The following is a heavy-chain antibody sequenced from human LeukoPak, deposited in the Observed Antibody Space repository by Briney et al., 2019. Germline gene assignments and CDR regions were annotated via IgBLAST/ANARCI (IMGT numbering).Heavy chain of an antibody. D-gene: IGHD2-2*02. J-gene: IGHJ5*02. CDR3: ARGSRDIVVVPAAIDWFDP. V-gene: IGHV3-21*01. CDR1: GFTFSSYS. CDR2: ISSSSSYI. Sequence: GGSLRLSCAASGFTFSSYSMNWVRQAPGKGLEWVSSISSSSSYIYYADSVKGRFTISRDNAKNSLYLQMNSLGAEDTAVYYCARGSRDIVVVPAAIDWFDPWGQGTLVTVSS.